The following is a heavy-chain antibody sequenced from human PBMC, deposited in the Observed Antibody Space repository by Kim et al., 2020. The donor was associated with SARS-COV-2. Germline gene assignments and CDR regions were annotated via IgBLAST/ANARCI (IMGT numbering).Heavy chain of an antibody. CDR1: GGSFSGYY. V-gene: IGHV4-34*01. J-gene: IGHJ6*03. CDR2: INHSGST. CDR3: ARGGPWGTTGFYYYYYYMDV. D-gene: IGHD1-7*01. Sequence: SETLSLTCAVYGGSFSGYYWSWIRQPPGKGLEWIGEINHSGSTNYNPSLKSRVTISVDTSKNQFSLKLSSVTAADTAVYYCARGGPWGTTGFYYYYYYMDVWGKGTTVTVSS.